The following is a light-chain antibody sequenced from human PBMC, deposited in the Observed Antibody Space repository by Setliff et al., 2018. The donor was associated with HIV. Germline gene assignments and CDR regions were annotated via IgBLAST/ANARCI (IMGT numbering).Light chain of an antibody. CDR1: SSDVVGYNY. J-gene: IGLJ1*01. CDR3: SSYTSNNSGV. V-gene: IGLV2-14*03. Sequence: QSALTQPASVSGSPGQSITISCTGTSSDVVGYNYVSWYQQHPGKAPKLMIYDVTNRPSGVSNRFSGSNSGNTASLTISGLQAEDEADYYCSSYTSNNSGVFGTGTKVTVL. CDR2: DVT.